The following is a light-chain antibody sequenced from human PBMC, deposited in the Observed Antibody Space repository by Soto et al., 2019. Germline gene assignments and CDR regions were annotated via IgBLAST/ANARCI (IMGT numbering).Light chain of an antibody. CDR1: SSNIGGYS. V-gene: IGLV1-51*01. Sequence: QSVLTQPPSVSAAPGQKVTISCSGSSSNIGGYSVCGYQELPWSAPKLLIYDANNRPTGIPNRFSRTKTRTSATQGITGFQTGDEADYYCGSWYSSLSADGVGTGTKVTVL. CDR2: DAN. J-gene: IGLJ1*01. CDR3: GSWYSSLSADG.